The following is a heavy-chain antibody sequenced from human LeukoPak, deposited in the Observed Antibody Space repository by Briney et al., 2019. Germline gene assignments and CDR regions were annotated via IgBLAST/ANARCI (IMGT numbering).Heavy chain of an antibody. CDR1: GFTLSDYY. J-gene: IGHJ6*03. Sequence: GGSLRLSCAASGFTLSDYYMTWIRQAPGKGLEWVSYISGSGGVIVYADSVKGRFTISRDSAKNSLYLQMNSLRAEDTAVYYCAREAYCSSTSCYDYYYYMDVWGKGTTVTVSS. V-gene: IGHV3-11*04. D-gene: IGHD2-2*01. CDR3: AREAYCSSTSCYDYYYYMDV. CDR2: ISGSGGVI.